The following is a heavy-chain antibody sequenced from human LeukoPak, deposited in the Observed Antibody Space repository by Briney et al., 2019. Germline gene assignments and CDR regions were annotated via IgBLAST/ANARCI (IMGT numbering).Heavy chain of an antibody. CDR3: ARDSGHDAFDI. V-gene: IGHV3-53*01. CDR1: GFTVSTNY. Sequence: GGSLRLSCAASGFTVSTNYVSWVRQAPGKGLEWVSVIYRSGSTYYADSVKGRFTISRDNSKNTLYLQMNRLRAEDTAVYYCARDSGHDAFDIWGQGTMVTVSS. CDR2: IYRSGST. J-gene: IGHJ3*02.